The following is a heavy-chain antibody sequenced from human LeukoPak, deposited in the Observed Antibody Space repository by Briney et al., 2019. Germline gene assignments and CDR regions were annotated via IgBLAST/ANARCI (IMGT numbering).Heavy chain of an antibody. D-gene: IGHD2-2*01. CDR2: FYSGGMT. J-gene: IGHJ6*03. Sequence: AWSLRFSCAASALNVTYNYMSWVRQAPGIGLQRLSVFYSGGMTYYADSVKGRFIISRDNSKNTLYLQMNRLRAEDTAVYYCYARPVLPAAFLPSGNYMDVWGKGTTVTVSS. V-gene: IGHV3-53*01. CDR1: ALNVTYNY. CDR3: YARPVLPAAFLPSGNYMDV.